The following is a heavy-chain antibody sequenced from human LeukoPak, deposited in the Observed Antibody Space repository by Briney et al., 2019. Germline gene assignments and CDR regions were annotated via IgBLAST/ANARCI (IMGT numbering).Heavy chain of an antibody. CDR2: ISAYNDST. J-gene: IGHJ6*03. CDR3: ARSSSSWYGYYYYYMDV. Sequence: ASVKVSCKASGYTFTSYGISWVRQAPGQGLEWMGWISAYNDSTNYAQKRQGRVTMTTDTSTSTAYMELRSLRSDDTAVYYCARSSSSWYGYYYYYMDVWGKGTTVTVSS. D-gene: IGHD6-13*01. V-gene: IGHV1-18*01. CDR1: GYTFTSYG.